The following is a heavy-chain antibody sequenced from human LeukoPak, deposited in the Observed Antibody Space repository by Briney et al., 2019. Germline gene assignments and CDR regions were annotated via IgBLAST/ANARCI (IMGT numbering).Heavy chain of an antibody. J-gene: IGHJ6*03. CDR3: ARDSIDVQLSYYYYYMDV. Sequence: ASVKVSCKASGYTFNKYSISWVRQAPGQGLEWMGWINPNSGGTNYAQKFQGRVTMTRDTSISTAYMELSRLRSDDTAVYYCARDSIDVQLSYYYYYMDVWGKGTTVTVSS. CDR2: INPNSGGT. V-gene: IGHV1-2*02. CDR1: GYTFNKYS. D-gene: IGHD5-18*01.